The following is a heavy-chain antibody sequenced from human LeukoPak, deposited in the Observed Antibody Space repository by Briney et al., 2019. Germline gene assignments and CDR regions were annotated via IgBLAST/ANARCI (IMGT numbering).Heavy chain of an antibody. V-gene: IGHV3-64*01. J-gene: IGHJ4*02. CDR3: ARWGTGVDY. Sequence: LSGGALRLSCAAPGFTFSSYAMHWVRQAPGKGLEYVSAISSNGGSTYYANSVKGRFTISRDNSKNTLYLQMGSLRAEDMAVYYCARWGTGVDYWGQGTLVTVSS. CDR2: ISSNGGST. D-gene: IGHD7-27*01. CDR1: GFTFSSYA.